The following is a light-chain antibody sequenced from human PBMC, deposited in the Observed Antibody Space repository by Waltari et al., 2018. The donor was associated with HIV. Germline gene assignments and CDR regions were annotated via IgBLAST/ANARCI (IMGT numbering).Light chain of an antibody. Sequence: SSELTQDPAVSVALGQTVRITCQGDSLRKYSENWYQQKPGQAPVVVMYGKDNRPSGLPARFSGSSSGNTCSLTIPGAQAEDEADYYCESRHSNDKHHVFGTGTKVTV. CDR1: SLRKYS. CDR3: ESRHSNDKHHV. CDR2: GKD. J-gene: IGLJ1*01. V-gene: IGLV3-19*01.